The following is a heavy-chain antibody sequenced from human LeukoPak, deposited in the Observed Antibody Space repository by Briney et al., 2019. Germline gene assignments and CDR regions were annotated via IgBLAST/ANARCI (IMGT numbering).Heavy chain of an antibody. J-gene: IGHJ4*02. V-gene: IGHV3-7*01. Sequence: GGSLRLSCAASEFTFRSYWMRWVRQAPGKELQWVANIKQDGSAKYYVDSVKGRFTISRDNAKNSLYLQMNSLRAEDTAVYYCARVEASGYDYGAFDYWGQGTLVTVSS. CDR3: ARVEASGYDYGAFDY. D-gene: IGHD5-12*01. CDR1: EFTFRSYW. CDR2: IKQDGSAK.